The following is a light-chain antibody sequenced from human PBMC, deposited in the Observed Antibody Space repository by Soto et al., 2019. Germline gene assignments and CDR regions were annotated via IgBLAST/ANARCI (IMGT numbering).Light chain of an antibody. CDR1: QSLLNSSNNKNY. Sequence: DVVMTQSPDSLAVSLGERATINCKSSQSLLNSSNNKNYLAWYKQKPGQSPELLIYWASTRESGVTDRFSGSGSVTDFTLTISSLQAEDVAVYYCQQFYSTPYTFGQGTKLEIK. CDR2: WAS. V-gene: IGKV4-1*01. CDR3: QQFYSTPYT. J-gene: IGKJ2*01.